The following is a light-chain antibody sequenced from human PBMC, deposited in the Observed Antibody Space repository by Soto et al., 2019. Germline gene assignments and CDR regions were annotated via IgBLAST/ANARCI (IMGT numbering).Light chain of an antibody. J-gene: IGLJ2*01. Sequence: SALTQPPSASGSPGQSVTISCTGTSSDVGGYKYVSWYQQHPAKAPRLMIYEVSKRPSGVPDRFSGSQSGNTASLTVSGLQADDEADYYCSSYAGINTYVVFGGGTKLTVL. CDR2: EVS. CDR1: SSDVGGYKY. V-gene: IGLV2-8*01. CDR3: SSYAGINTYVV.